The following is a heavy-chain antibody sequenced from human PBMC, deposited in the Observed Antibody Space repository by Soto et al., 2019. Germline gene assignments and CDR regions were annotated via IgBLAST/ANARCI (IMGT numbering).Heavy chain of an antibody. CDR2: ISYDGSNK. D-gene: IGHD5-12*01. CDR3: ARTTLVDIVATRYYYYGMDV. J-gene: IGHJ6*02. V-gene: IGHV3-30-3*01. Sequence: GGSLRLSCAASGFTFSSYAMHWVRQAPGKGLEWVAVISYDGSNKYYADSVKGRFTISRDNSKNTLYLQMNSLRAEDTAVYYCARTTLVDIVATRYYYYGMDVWGQGTTVTSP. CDR1: GFTFSSYA.